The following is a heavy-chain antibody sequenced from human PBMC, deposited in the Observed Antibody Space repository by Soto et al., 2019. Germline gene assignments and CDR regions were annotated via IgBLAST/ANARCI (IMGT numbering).Heavy chain of an antibody. CDR3: ARGPRVNYFDY. Sequence: GGSLRLSCAASGFTFSSYGMHWVRQAPGKGLEWVAVIWYDGSNKYYADSVKGRFTISRDHSKNTLYLQMNSLRAEDTAVYYRARGPRVNYFDYWGQRTLVTASS. J-gene: IGHJ4*02. CDR1: GFTFSSYG. V-gene: IGHV3-33*01. CDR2: IWYDGSNK. D-gene: IGHD3-22*01.